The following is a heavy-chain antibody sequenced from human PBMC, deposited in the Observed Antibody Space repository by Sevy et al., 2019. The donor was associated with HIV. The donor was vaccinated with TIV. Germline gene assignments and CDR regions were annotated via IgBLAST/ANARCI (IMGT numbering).Heavy chain of an antibody. CDR3: ARTEWELLPFDY. CDR1: GFTFSSYA. J-gene: IGHJ4*02. V-gene: IGHV3-30-3*01. Sequence: GGSLRLSCAASGFTFSSYAMHWVRQAPGKGLEWVAVISYDGSNKYDADSVKGRFTISRDNSKNTLYLQMNSLRAEDTAVYYCARTEWELLPFDYWGQGTLVTVSS. D-gene: IGHD1-26*01. CDR2: ISYDGSNK.